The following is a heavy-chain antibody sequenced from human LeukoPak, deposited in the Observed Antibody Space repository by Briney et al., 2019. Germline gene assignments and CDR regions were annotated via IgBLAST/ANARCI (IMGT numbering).Heavy chain of an antibody. D-gene: IGHD3-22*01. V-gene: IGHV4-39*07. Sequence: KPSETLSFTCTVSGDSIISSDYYWAWIRQPPGKGLEWIGSISYTGSTYYNPSLMSRVTILIDTSKSQFSLRVSSVTAADTAVYYCARDSRYDSSGHAPWGQGSLVTVSS. J-gene: IGHJ5*02. CDR1: GDSIISSDYY. CDR3: ARDSRYDSSGHAP. CDR2: ISYTGST.